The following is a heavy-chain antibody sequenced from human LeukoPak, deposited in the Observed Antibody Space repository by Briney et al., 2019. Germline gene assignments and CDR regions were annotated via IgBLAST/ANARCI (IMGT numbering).Heavy chain of an antibody. CDR2: IHTSGST. Sequence: PSETLSLTCTVSGGSISNYHWSWIRQPAGKGLEWIGQIHTSGSTNYNPPLKSRVSMSIDTTEDQVSLTIRSVTAADTAFHYCARRDISSGWSFDYWGQGTLVTVSS. CDR1: GGSISNYH. D-gene: IGHD6-19*01. J-gene: IGHJ4*02. CDR3: ARRDISSGWSFDY. V-gene: IGHV4-4*07.